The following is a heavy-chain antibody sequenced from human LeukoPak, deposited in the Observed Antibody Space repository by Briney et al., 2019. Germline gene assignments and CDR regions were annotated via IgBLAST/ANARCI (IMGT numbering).Heavy chain of an antibody. CDR3: ARGVRGRGYCSSTSCYTHFDY. CDR2: IYHSGST. D-gene: IGHD2-2*02. CDR1: GVSTSSGGYS. Sequence: SEALSLTCAVSGVSTSSGGYSWSWIRQPPGKGLEWIGYIYHSGSTYYNPSLKSRVTISVDRSKNQFSLKLSSVTAADTAVYYCARGVRGRGYCSSTSCYTHFDYWGQGTLVTVSS. V-gene: IGHV4-30-2*01. J-gene: IGHJ4*02.